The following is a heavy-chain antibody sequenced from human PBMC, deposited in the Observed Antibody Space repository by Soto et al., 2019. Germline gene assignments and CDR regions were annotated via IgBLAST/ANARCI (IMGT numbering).Heavy chain of an antibody. D-gene: IGHD1-1*01. V-gene: IGHV4-30-2*01. J-gene: IGHJ5*02. CDR2: IYHSGST. CDR1: GGSISSGGYS. CDR3: ERDQLEGNWFDP. Sequence: QLQLQESGSGLVRPSQTLSLTCAVSGGSISSGGYSWNWIRQPPGKGLEWIGYIYHSGSTLYNPYLKSRVNISVDKSKNQFSLKLTSVTAADTAVYYCERDQLEGNWFDPWGQGTLVTVSS.